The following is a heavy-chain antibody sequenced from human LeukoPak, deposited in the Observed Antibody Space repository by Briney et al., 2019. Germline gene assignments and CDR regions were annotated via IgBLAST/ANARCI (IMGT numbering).Heavy chain of an antibody. D-gene: IGHD5-18*01. V-gene: IGHV3-7*01. CDR1: GFTFSSYW. CDR2: IKQDGSET. Sequence: PGGSLRLSCAASGFTFSSYWMSWVRQAPGKGLEWVANIKQDGSETYYVDSVKGRFTISRDNTKNSLYLQMNSLRAEDTAVYYCARDARRIRGYSYGAYYYYYYMDVWGKGTTVTVSS. J-gene: IGHJ6*03. CDR3: ARDARRIRGYSYGAYYYYYYMDV.